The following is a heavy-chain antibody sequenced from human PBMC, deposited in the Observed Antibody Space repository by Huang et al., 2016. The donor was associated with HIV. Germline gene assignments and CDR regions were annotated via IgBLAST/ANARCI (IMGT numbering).Heavy chain of an antibody. CDR1: GFSILIYY. Sequence: QVQLVQSGAEVKKPGASVTISCKASGFSILIYYIHWVRQAPGQGLEWMVIVNPSGGGADSAQKFKGRVTMTRDTSTRTLYMELSSLRSEDTAVYYCAREGITPSGTEVSGFDFWGQGTPVSVSS. D-gene: IGHD6-13*01. CDR3: AREGITPSGTEVSGFDF. CDR2: VNPSGGGA. V-gene: IGHV1-46*03. J-gene: IGHJ5*01.